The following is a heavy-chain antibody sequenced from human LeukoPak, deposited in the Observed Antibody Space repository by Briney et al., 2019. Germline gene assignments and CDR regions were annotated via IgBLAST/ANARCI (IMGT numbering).Heavy chain of an antibody. CDR2: IYYSGST. D-gene: IGHD3-10*01. J-gene: IGHJ3*02. CDR3: ARDGPKSYGSGREDAFDI. CDR1: GGSISSYC. V-gene: IGHV4-59*01. Sequence: PSETLSLTCTVSGGSISSYCWSWIRQPPGKGLEWIGYIYYSGSTNYNPSLKSRVTISVDTSKNQFSLKLSSVTAADTAVYYCARDGPKSYGSGREDAFDIWGQGTMVTVSS.